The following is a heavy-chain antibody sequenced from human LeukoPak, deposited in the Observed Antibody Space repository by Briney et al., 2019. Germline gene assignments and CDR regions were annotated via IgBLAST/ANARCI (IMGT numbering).Heavy chain of an antibody. V-gene: IGHV1-69*13. Sequence: SVKVSCKASGGTFSSYAISWVRQAPGQGLEWMGGIIPIFGTANYAQKFQGRVTITADESTSTAYMELSSLRSDDTAVYYCARDPRGYCSSTSCYSLDYWGQGTLVTVSS. CDR2: IIPIFGTA. CDR3: ARDPRGYCSSTSCYSLDY. D-gene: IGHD2-2*02. CDR1: GGTFSSYA. J-gene: IGHJ4*02.